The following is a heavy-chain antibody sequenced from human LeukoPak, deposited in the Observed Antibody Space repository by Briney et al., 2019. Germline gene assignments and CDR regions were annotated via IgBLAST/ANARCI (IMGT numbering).Heavy chain of an antibody. Sequence: GGSLRLSCAASGFTFSSYAMAWVRQAPGKGLEWLSYVSSSSKINYADSVKGRFTISRDNAKNSLYLQMNSLRDEDTAVYYCARSANPGVHDFDPWGQGTLVTVSS. V-gene: IGHV3-48*02. D-gene: IGHD6-6*01. CDR3: ARSANPGVHDFDP. J-gene: IGHJ5*02. CDR1: GFTFSSYA. CDR2: VSSSSKI.